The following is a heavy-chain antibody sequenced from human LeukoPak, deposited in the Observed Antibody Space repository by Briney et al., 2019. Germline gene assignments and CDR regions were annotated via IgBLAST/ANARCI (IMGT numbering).Heavy chain of an antibody. CDR2: IDTSDSYT. D-gene: IGHD3-10*01. CDR3: PRRLWSIPGYDY. V-gene: IGHV5-10-1*01. J-gene: IGHJ4*02. CDR1: GDSFVNYW. Sequence: GGSLKIPSRSSGDSFVNYWVTWVRQMPGKDLEWMGRIDTSDSYTTSSPSFQGPVTMAMDKSIGTAYLQWGSVKASDTAIYYCPRRLWSIPGYDYWGQGTLVTVSS.